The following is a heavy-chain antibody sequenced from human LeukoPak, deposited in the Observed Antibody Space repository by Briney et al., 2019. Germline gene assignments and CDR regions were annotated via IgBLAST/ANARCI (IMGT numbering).Heavy chain of an antibody. CDR3: AKDCRNWNFVY. CDR1: GSNYG. Sequence: GGSLRLSCAASGSNYGMHWVRQAPGKGLEWVAFIRYDGSNKYYADPVKGRFTISRDNSKNTLYLQMNSLRAEDTAVYYCAKDCRNWNFVYWGQGTLVTVSS. V-gene: IGHV3-30*02. D-gene: IGHD1-1*01. CDR2: IRYDGSNK. J-gene: IGHJ4*02.